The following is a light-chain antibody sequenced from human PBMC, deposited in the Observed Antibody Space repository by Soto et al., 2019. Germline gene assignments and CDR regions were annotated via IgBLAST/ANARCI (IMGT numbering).Light chain of an antibody. Sequence: QSALTQTPSVSGSPGQSVTISCTGTSSDVGSYNRVSWYQQPPGTAPRLMIYAVTNRPSGVPDRFSGSKSDNTASLTISGLQAEDEADYYCSLYTGSSYVFGTGTKVTVL. J-gene: IGLJ1*01. CDR3: SLYTGSSYV. CDR2: AVT. V-gene: IGLV2-18*01. CDR1: SSDVGSYNR.